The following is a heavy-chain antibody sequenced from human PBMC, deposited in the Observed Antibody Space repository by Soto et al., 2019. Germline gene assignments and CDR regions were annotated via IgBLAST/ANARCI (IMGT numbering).Heavy chain of an antibody. CDR1: GYTFTSYY. V-gene: IGHV1-46*01. J-gene: IGHJ4*02. Sequence: GASVKVSCKASGYTFTSYYMHWVRQAPGQGLEWMGIINPSGGSTSYAQKFQGRVTMTRDTSTSTVYMELSSLRSEDTAVYYCARDPQGAYYYDSSGSPFDYWGQGTLVTVSS. CDR3: ARDPQGAYYYDSSGSPFDY. CDR2: INPSGGST. D-gene: IGHD3-22*01.